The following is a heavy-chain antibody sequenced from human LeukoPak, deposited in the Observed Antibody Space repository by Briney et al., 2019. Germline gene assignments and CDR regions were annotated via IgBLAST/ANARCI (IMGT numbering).Heavy chain of an antibody. CDR3: ARANNNHYYIFDS. V-gene: IGHV4-4*07. CDR1: GGSINNYY. Sequence: SETLSLTCTVSGGSINNYYWSWIRQPAGKGLEWIGRIFTSGSTNYNPSLKSRVTMSVDTSKNQFSLKLSSVTAADTAVYYCARANNNHYYIFDSWGQGTLVTVSS. J-gene: IGHJ4*02. D-gene: IGHD1-26*01. CDR2: IFTSGST.